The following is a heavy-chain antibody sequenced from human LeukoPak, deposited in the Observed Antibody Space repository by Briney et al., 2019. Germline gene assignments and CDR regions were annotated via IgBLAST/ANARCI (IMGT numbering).Heavy chain of an antibody. D-gene: IGHD3-22*01. J-gene: IGHJ4*02. CDR2: IKQDVSDK. CDR1: GFTLSNYW. Sequence: GGSLRLSCAPSGFTLSNYWMNWVRHAPGKGLEWVGNIKQDVSDKYYVDSVKGRFTISRDNAKNSLYLQMNSLRAEDTAVYYCARGGYYDSSGFYPQDWGQGTLVTVSS. V-gene: IGHV3-7*04. CDR3: ARGGYYDSSGFYPQD.